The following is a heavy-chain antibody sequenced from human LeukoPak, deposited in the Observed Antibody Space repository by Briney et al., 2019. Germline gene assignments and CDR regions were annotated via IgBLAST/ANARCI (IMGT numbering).Heavy chain of an antibody. J-gene: IGHJ4*02. CDR2: IYTSGST. Sequence: SETLSLTCTVSGGSISTYYWSWIRQPAGKGLEWIGRIYTSGSTSYNPSLKSRVTISVDTSKNQFSLKLSSVTAADTAVYYCARYIASTGLAHLDYWGQGTLVTVSS. CDR3: ARYIASTGLAHLDY. V-gene: IGHV4-4*07. CDR1: GGSISTYY. D-gene: IGHD6-13*01.